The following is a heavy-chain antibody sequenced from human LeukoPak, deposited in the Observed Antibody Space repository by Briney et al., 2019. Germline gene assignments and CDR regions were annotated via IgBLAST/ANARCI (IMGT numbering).Heavy chain of an antibody. CDR1: GGTFSSYA. CDR3: ARAPGDYYDSSGYGAFDT. D-gene: IGHD3-22*01. CDR2: IIPIFGTA. Sequence: SVKVSCKASGGTFSSYAISWVRQAPGQGLEWMGGIIPIFGTANYAQKFQGRVTITADESTSTAYMELSSLRSEDTAVYYCARAPGDYYDSSGYGAFDTWGQGTMVTVSS. V-gene: IGHV1-69*13. J-gene: IGHJ3*02.